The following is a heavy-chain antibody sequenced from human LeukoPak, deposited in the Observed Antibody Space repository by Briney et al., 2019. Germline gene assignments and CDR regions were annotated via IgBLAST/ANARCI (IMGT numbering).Heavy chain of an antibody. CDR2: INTNSGGT. CDR3: ASGSGSSY. J-gene: IGHJ4*02. V-gene: IGHV1-2*02. CDR1: GYTFTGYY. D-gene: IGHD3-22*01. Sequence: ASVKVSCKASGYTFTGYYLHWVRQAPGQGFEWMGWINTNSGGTNCAGKFQDRVTMTRDTSISTAYMEMTGLTSDDTAVYYCASGSGSSYWGQGTLVTVSS.